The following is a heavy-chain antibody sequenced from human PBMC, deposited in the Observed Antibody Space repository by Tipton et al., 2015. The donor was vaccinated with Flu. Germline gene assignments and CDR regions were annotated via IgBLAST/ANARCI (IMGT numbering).Heavy chain of an antibody. D-gene: IGHD2-2*01. CDR2: IHRSGTT. J-gene: IGHJ4*02. V-gene: IGHV4-38-2*02. Sequence: TLSLTCSVSGDSVGSDYFWGWIRQPPGKGLEWIGNIHRSGTTYYNPSLKSRVTISVDTSRNHFSLKLTSVTAADTAVYYCARDRWEYARGFDSWGQGTLVTVSS. CDR3: ARDRWEYARGFDS. CDR1: GDSVGSDYF.